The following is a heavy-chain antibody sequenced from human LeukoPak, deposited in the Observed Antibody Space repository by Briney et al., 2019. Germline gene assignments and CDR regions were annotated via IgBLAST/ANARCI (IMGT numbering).Heavy chain of an antibody. V-gene: IGHV3-23*01. CDR3: AKGLRENFDY. CDR1: GFTFSSYA. D-gene: IGHD4-17*01. J-gene: IGHJ4*02. Sequence: GGSLRLSCAASGFTFSSYAMSWVRQAPGKGLEWVSAISGGSTYYADSVKGRFTISRDNSKNTLYLQMNSLRAEDTAVYYCAKGLRENFDYWGQGTLVTVSS. CDR2: ISGGST.